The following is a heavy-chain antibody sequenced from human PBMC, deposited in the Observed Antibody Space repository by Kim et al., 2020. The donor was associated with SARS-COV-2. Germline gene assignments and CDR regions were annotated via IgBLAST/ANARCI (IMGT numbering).Heavy chain of an antibody. D-gene: IGHD2-21*01. CDR1: GFTFSSYG. V-gene: IGHV3-23*01. CDR2: ITGSGNTT. Sequence: GGSLRLSCAASGFTFSSYGMTWIRQAPGKGLQWVSAITGSGNTTYFAASVRGRFTISRDNSRNMLYLQMNSLRAEDTALYYCAKVRLASLYSNFDYWGQG. J-gene: IGHJ4*02. CDR3: AKVRLASLYSNFDY.